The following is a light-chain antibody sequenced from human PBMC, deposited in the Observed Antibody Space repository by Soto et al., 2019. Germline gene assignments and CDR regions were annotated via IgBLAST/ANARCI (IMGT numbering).Light chain of an antibody. CDR2: VAS. Sequence: EIVLTQSPGTLSLSPGERATVSCRASQSVSNRYLAWFQQKPGQSPRLLSYVASSRATGVPDRFSGSGSGTDFTLTISRLEPEDFAVYYCQQYGTSPYTFGQGTKVEIK. V-gene: IGKV3-20*01. CDR3: QQYGTSPYT. J-gene: IGKJ2*01. CDR1: QSVSNRY.